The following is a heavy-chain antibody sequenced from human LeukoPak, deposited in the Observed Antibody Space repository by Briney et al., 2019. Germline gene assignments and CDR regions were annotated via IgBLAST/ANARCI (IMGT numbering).Heavy chain of an antibody. V-gene: IGHV4-61*01. J-gene: IGHJ5*02. Sequence: SETLSLTCSVSGGSVSSGSYYWSWIRQPPGKGLEWIGYIYYSGSTNYNPSLKSRVTISVDTSKNQFSLKLSSVTAADTAVYYCARGGTTVTPGLLWFDPWGQGTLVTVSS. CDR3: ARGGTTVTPGLLWFDP. CDR2: IYYSGST. D-gene: IGHD4-17*01. CDR1: GGSVSSGSYY.